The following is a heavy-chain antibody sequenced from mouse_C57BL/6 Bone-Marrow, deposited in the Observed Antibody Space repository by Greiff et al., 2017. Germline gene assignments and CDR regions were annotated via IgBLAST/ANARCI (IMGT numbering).Heavy chain of an antibody. CDR2: INYDGSST. CDR3: ARDPGSSYYFDY. CDR1: GFTFSDYY. D-gene: IGHD1-1*01. Sequence: EVQLVESEGGLVQPGSSMKLSCTASGFTFSDYYMAWVRQVPEKGLEWVANINYDGSSTYYLDSLKSRFIISRDNAKNILYLQMSSLKSEDTATYYCARDPGSSYYFDYWGQGTTLTVSS. J-gene: IGHJ2*01. V-gene: IGHV5-16*01.